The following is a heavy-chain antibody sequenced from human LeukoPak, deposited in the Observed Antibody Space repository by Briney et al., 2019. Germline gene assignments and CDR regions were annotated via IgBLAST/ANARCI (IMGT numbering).Heavy chain of an antibody. Sequence: GGTLRLSCSASGFTFTTYGMSWVRQAPGKGLEWVSVIYSGGSTYYADSVKDRFTISRDNSVNTLYLQMNNLRAEDTAVYYCARQTEDVLEMPAAMRVWYYFDYWGQGTLVTVSS. CDR3: ARQTEDVLEMPAAMRVWYYFDY. V-gene: IGHV3-66*04. D-gene: IGHD2-2*01. CDR2: IYSGGST. CDR1: GFTFTTYG. J-gene: IGHJ4*02.